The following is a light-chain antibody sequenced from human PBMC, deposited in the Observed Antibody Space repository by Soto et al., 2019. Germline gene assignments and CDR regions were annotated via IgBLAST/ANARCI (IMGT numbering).Light chain of an antibody. J-gene: IGLJ3*02. V-gene: IGLV2-14*03. CDR2: DVS. CDR1: SSDVGGYDH. Sequence: QSVLTQPASVSGSPGQSITISCTGTSSDVGGYDHVSWYQQHPGKAPKLMIYDVSNRPSGVSNRFSGSKSGNTASLAVSGLQAEDEADYYCSSYTSRDTLVFGGGT. CDR3: SSYTSRDTLV.